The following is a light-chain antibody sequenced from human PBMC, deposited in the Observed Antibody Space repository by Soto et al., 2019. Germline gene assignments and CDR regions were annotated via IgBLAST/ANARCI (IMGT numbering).Light chain of an antibody. CDR2: GAS. J-gene: IGKJ1*01. CDR1: QSVGSY. CDR3: HPYGSSRT. V-gene: IGKV3-20*01. Sequence: EIVLTQSPATLSLSPGERVTLSCRASQSVGSYLAWYQQKPGQAPRLLIFGASSRATGIPDRFSGSGSGTDFTLTISRLEPEDFAVYYCHPYGSSRTFGQGTKVDIK.